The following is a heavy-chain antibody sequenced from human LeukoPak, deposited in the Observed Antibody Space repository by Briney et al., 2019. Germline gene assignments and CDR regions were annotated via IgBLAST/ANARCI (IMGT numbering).Heavy chain of an antibody. D-gene: IGHD6-13*01. CDR1: GGSFSSYY. CDR2: INHSGST. V-gene: IGHV4-34*01. CDR3: ARGEAANGLYYFDY. Sequence: SETLSLTCAVYGGSFSSYYWSWIGQPPGKGLEWIGEINHSGSTNYNPSLKSRVTISVDTSKNQFSLKLSSVTAADTAVYYCARGEAANGLYYFDYWGQGTLVAVSS. J-gene: IGHJ4*02.